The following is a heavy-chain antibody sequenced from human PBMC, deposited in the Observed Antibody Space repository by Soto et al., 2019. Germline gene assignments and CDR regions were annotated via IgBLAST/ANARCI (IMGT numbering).Heavy chain of an antibody. CDR2: IIPMFGTA. J-gene: IGHJ6*02. CDR3: ARRYCISPSCHYYGMDV. Sequence: QVQLVQSGAEVKKPGSSVKVSCKASGGTFSTYTINWVRQAPGQGLEWMGGIIPMFGTANYAQKFQGRVTXTXXESTSTAYMELSSLRSEDTAVYYCARRYCISPSCHYYGMDVWGQGTTVTVSS. D-gene: IGHD2-2*01. CDR1: GGTFSTYT. V-gene: IGHV1-69*05.